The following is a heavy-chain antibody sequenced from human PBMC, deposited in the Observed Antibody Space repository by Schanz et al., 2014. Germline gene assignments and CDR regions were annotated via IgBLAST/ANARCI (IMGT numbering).Heavy chain of an antibody. CDR1: GGTFVTFF. J-gene: IGHJ5*02. D-gene: IGHD3-3*01. Sequence: QVPLVQSGAEVKEPGSSVKVSCKPSGGTFVTFFFTWVRQAPGQGPQWMGRISPLLGVANYAQEFQGRLSITADTSTSTAYMELSSLRSEDTAIYYCARGNTIFGVVILGWLDPWGQGTLVTVSS. V-gene: IGHV1-69*04. CDR3: ARGNTIFGVVILGWLDP. CDR2: ISPLLGVA.